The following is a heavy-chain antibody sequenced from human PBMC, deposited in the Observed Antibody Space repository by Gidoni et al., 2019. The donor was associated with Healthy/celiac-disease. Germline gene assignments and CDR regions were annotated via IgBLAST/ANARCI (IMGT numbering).Heavy chain of an antibody. CDR2: ISWNSGSI. Sequence: EVQLVEYGGGLVQPGRSLRLSCAASGFTFDDYAMHWVRQAPGKGLEWVSYISWNSGSIGYADSVKGRFTISRDNAKNSLYLQMNSLRAEDTALYYCAKDIVVVPADGGYGMDVWGQGTTVTVSS. CDR3: AKDIVVVPADGGYGMDV. V-gene: IGHV3-9*01. CDR1: GFTFDDYA. J-gene: IGHJ6*02. D-gene: IGHD2-2*01.